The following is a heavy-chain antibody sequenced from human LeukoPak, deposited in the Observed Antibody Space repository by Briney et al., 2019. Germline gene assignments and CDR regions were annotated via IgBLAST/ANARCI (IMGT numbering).Heavy chain of an antibody. V-gene: IGHV4-39*07. CDR3: ARDRRSDLNAFDI. J-gene: IGHJ3*02. CDR1: GGSIRSDDYY. D-gene: IGHD3/OR15-3a*01. CDR2: VFNSGNT. Sequence: SETLSLTCTVSGGSIRSDDYYWGWIRQSPEKGLEWIGHVFNSGNTHYNPSLKSRVNISVDKSKNQFSLTLTSVTAADTAVYYCARDRRSDLNAFDIWGQGTMVTVSS.